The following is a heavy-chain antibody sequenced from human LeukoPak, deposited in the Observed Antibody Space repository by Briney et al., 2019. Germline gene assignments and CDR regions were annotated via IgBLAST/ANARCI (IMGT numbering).Heavy chain of an antibody. CDR3: ARANYYGSAEDY. V-gene: IGHV4-30-4*08. Sequence: SWVRQAPGKGLEWIGYIYYSGSTYYNPSLKSRVTISVDTSKNQFSLKLSSVTAADTAVYYCARANYYGSAEDYWGQGTLVTVSS. D-gene: IGHD3-10*01. CDR2: IYYSGST. J-gene: IGHJ4*02.